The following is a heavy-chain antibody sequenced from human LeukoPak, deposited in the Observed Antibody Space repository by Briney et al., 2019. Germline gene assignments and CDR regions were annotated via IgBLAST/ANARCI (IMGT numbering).Heavy chain of an antibody. Sequence: GASETVSCKASGYTFTRWNFSWVRQAPGQGLEWMGWISTYNGDTKYAQKFQGRVTMTTDTSTSTTYMELRSLTSDDTAEYYCARDSDWVFDLWGRGTLVTVSS. V-gene: IGHV1-18*01. CDR1: GYTFTRWN. J-gene: IGHJ2*01. CDR2: ISTYNGDT. CDR3: ARDSDWVFDL. D-gene: IGHD3-9*01.